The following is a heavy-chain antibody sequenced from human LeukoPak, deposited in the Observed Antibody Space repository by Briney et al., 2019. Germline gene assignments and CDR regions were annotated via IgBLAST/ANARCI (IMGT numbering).Heavy chain of an antibody. J-gene: IGHJ4*02. V-gene: IGHV4-30-2*01. Sequence: TSETLSLTCAVSGGSISSGGHSWSWIRQPPGKGLEWIGYIYHSGSTYYNPSLKSRVTISVDRSKNQFSLKLGSVTAADTAVYYCARGAVVTAGFDYWGQGTLVTVSS. D-gene: IGHD2-21*02. CDR3: ARGAVVTAGFDY. CDR1: GGSISSGGHS. CDR2: IYHSGST.